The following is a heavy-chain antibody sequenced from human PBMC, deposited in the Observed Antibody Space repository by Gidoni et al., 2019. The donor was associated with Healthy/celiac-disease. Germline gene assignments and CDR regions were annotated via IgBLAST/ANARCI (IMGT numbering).Heavy chain of an antibody. J-gene: IGHJ3*02. CDR1: GYTFTSHY. V-gene: IGHV1-46*03. Sequence: QVQLVQSGAEVKKPGASVKVSCKASGYTFTSHYMHWVRQAPGQGLEWMGIINPGGGGTSYAQKFQGRVTMTRDTSTSTVYMELSSLRSEDTAVYYCARHQDIVVVPARSAFDIWGQGTMVTVSS. D-gene: IGHD2-2*01. CDR2: INPGGGGT. CDR3: ARHQDIVVVPARSAFDI.